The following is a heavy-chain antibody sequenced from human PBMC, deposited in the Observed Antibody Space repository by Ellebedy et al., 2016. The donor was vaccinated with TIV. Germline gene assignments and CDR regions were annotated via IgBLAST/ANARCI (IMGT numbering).Heavy chain of an antibody. D-gene: IGHD2-15*01. CDR3: AADDVVAFDF. V-gene: IGHV3-53*01. J-gene: IGHJ3*01. CDR1: GFAFSSYA. CDR2: FYGGAST. Sequence: PGGSLRLSCAASGFAFSSYAMSWVRQAPGKGLEWVSVFYGGASTFYADSVRGRFTISRDESKNTLSLQMNSLRADDTAVYYCAADDVVAFDFWGRGTMVIVSS.